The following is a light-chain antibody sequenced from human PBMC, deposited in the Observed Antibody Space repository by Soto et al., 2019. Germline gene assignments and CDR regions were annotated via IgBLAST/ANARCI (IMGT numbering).Light chain of an antibody. CDR1: QGIRND. J-gene: IGKJ2*01. Sequence: AIQMPQSPSSLSASVGDRVTITCRASQGIRNDLGWYQQKPGKAPKLLIYAAYSLYSGVPSRFSGSGSGTDLTLTISSLQPEEFATYVCLQDYNYPYTFGQGTKLEIK. CDR2: AAY. CDR3: LQDYNYPYT. V-gene: IGKV1-6*01.